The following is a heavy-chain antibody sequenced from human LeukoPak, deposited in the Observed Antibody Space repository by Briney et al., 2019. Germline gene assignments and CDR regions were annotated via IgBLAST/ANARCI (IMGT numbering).Heavy chain of an antibody. CDR3: AKGEYSSGWYRYYYYYMDV. Sequence: GGSLRLSCAASGFTFSSYGMHWVRQAPGKGLEWVAFIRYDGSNKYYADSVKGRFTISRDNSKNTLYLQMNSLRAEDTAVYYCAKGEYSSGWYRYYYYYMDVWGKGTTVTISS. CDR2: IRYDGSNK. J-gene: IGHJ6*03. CDR1: GFTFSSYG. V-gene: IGHV3-30*02. D-gene: IGHD6-19*01.